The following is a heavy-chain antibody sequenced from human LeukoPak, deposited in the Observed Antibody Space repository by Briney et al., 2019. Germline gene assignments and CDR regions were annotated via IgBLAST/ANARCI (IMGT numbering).Heavy chain of an antibody. CDR1: GYTFTGYY. CDR3: ATLPYYCSSTSCYSRWGFDP. J-gene: IGHJ5*02. CDR2: INPNSGGT. V-gene: IGHV1-2*06. D-gene: IGHD2-2*02. Sequence: ASVKVSCRTSGYTFTGYYMHWVRQAPGQGLEWMGRINPNSGGTNYAQRFQGRVTVTRDTSISTAYMELSSLRSEDTAVYYCATLPYYCSSTSCYSRWGFDPWGQGTLVTVSS.